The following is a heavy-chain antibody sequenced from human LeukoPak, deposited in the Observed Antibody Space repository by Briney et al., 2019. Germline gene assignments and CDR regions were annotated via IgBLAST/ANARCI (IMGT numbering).Heavy chain of an antibody. CDR2: INPNSGGT. CDR1: GYTFTGYY. V-gene: IGHV1-2*04. J-gene: IGHJ4*02. Sequence: ASVKVSCKASGYTFTGYYMHWVRQAPGQGLEWMGWINPNSGGTNYAQKLQGWVTMTRDTSISTAYMELSRLRSDDTAVYYCARDDSYYGSGSIDYWGQGTLVTVSS. CDR3: ARDDSYYGSGSIDY. D-gene: IGHD3-10*01.